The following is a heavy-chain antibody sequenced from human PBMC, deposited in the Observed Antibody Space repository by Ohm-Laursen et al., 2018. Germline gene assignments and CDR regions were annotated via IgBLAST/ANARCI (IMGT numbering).Heavy chain of an antibody. D-gene: IGHD2-8*01. CDR3: ARDLVLTAGLDYYYGMDV. V-gene: IGHV1-18*01. J-gene: IGHJ6*02. CDR2: ISAYNGNT. CDR1: GYTFTSYG. Sequence: ASSVKVSCKASGYTFTSYGISWVRQAPRQGLEWMGWISAYNGNTNYAQKLQGRDTMTTDTSTSTAYMELRSLRSDDTAVYYCARDLVLTAGLDYYYGMDVWGQGTTVTVSS.